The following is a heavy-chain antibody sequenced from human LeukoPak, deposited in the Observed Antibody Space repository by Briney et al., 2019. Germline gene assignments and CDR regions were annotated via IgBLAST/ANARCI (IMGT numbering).Heavy chain of an antibody. V-gene: IGHV3-23*01. J-gene: IGHJ4*02. Sequence: GGSLRLSCAASGFTLSSYAMSWVRQAPGKGLEWVSSISDSGDNTYYADSVMGRFTISRDNSKNTMYLQMNSLRAEDTAVYYCAKLIAVAGTDDYWGQGTLVTVSS. D-gene: IGHD6-19*01. CDR3: AKLIAVAGTDDY. CDR2: ISDSGDNT. CDR1: GFTLSSYA.